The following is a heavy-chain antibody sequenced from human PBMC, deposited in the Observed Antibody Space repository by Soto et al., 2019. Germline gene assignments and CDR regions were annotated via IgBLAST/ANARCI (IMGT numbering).Heavy chain of an antibody. CDR2: ISGIGHST. CDR3: AKRIMATIGHFDS. J-gene: IGHJ4*02. CDR1: GFTFSSYA. D-gene: IGHD5-12*01. V-gene: IGHV3-23*01. Sequence: GGSLRLSCAASGFTFSSYAMSWVRQAPGKELEWVSSISGIGHSTYYADSVKGRFTISRDNSKNTLFLQMSSLRAEDTAVYYCAKRIMATIGHFDSWGQGTLVTVSS.